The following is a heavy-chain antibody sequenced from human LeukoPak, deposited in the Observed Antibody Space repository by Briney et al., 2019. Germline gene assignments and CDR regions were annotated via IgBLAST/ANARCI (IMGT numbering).Heavy chain of an antibody. CDR1: GYTFTSYY. J-gene: IGHJ4*02. V-gene: IGHV1-46*01. D-gene: IGHD2-21*02. CDR3: ARDPHHPMLAYCGGDCYSNSGFDY. Sequence: ASVNVSCKASGYTFTSYYMHLVRQAPRQGLEWIGIINPSVVSTSYAQKFQGRVTMTRDMSTSTVYMELSSLRSEDTAVYYCARDPHHPMLAYCGGDCYSNSGFDYWGQGTLVTVSS. CDR2: INPSVVST.